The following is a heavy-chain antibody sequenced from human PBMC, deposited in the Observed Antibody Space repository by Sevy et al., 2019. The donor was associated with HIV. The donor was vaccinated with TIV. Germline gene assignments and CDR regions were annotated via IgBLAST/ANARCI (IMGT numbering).Heavy chain of an antibody. V-gene: IGHV3-74*01. CDR1: GFTFSSYW. D-gene: IGHD3-22*01. J-gene: IGHJ3*02. CDR3: ARDTSAYYYDSSGLGAFDI. Sequence: GGSLRLSCAASGFTFSSYWMHWVRQAPGKGLVWVSRINSDGSSTSYADSVKGRFTISRDNAKNTLYLQMNSLRAEDTVVYYCARDTSAYYYDSSGLGAFDIWGQGTMVTVSS. CDR2: INSDGSST.